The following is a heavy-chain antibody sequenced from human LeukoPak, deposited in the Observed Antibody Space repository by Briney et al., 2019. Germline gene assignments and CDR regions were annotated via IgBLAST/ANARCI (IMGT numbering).Heavy chain of an antibody. J-gene: IGHJ4*02. CDR3: ARHGAGYCSSTSCYTWGGDFDY. CDR1: GGSISISSYY. V-gene: IGHV4-39*01. Sequence: PSETLSLTCTVSGGSISISSYYWGWIRQPPGKGLEWIGSIYYSGSTYYNPSLKIRVTMSVDTSKNQFSLKLSSVTAADTAVYYCARHGAGYCSSTSCYTWGGDFDYWGQGTLVTVSS. CDR2: IYYSGST. D-gene: IGHD2-2*02.